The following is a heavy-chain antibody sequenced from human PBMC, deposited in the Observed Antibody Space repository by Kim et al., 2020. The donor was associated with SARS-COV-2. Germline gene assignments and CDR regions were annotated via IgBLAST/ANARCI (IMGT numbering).Heavy chain of an antibody. Sequence: YSPSFQGQVTISADKSISTAYLQWSSLKASDTAMYYCARQRVRGVTPDYWGQGTLVTVSS. D-gene: IGHD3-10*01. V-gene: IGHV5-51*01. J-gene: IGHJ4*02. CDR3: ARQRVRGVTPDY.